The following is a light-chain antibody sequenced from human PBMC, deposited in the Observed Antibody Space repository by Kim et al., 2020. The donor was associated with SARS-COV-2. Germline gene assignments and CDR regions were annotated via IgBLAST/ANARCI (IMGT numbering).Light chain of an antibody. Sequence: DIQMTQSPSSVSASVGDRVTITCRARQGIGRWLAWYQQKPGKVPKMLIYEASSLQSGVSSRFSGSGSGTDFTLTISSLQPEDVATYYCQQALSFPVTFGGVTKVDIK. CDR3: QQALSFPVT. V-gene: IGKV1-12*01. CDR1: QGIGRW. CDR2: EAS. J-gene: IGKJ4*01.